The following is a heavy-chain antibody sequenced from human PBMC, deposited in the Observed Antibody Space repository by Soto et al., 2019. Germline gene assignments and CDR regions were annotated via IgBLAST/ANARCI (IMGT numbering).Heavy chain of an antibody. D-gene: IGHD3-22*01. CDR2: ISGAGLIT. Sequence: GGSLRLSCAASGFTFSNYAMGWVRQAPGKGLEWVSSISGAGLITYYADSVRGRFTISRDNSRNTLYLQINSLRAEDTGDYYSAKAQDYYFDSGTYNWFDPWGHGTLVTVSS. CDR1: GFTFSNYA. J-gene: IGHJ5*02. CDR3: AKAQDYYFDSGTYNWFDP. V-gene: IGHV3-23*01.